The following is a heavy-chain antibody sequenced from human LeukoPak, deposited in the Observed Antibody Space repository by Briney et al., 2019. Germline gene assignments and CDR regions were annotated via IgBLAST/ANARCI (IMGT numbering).Heavy chain of an antibody. CDR1: GGSINSYY. D-gene: IGHD6-13*01. CDR2: IYYIGST. Sequence: SETLSLTCTVSGGSINSYYWSWIRQPPGKGLEWIGYIYYIGSTNYNPSPKSRVTISVDTSKNQFSLKLSSVTAADTAVYYCARHRVLYSSPAPFDPWGQGTLVTVSS. CDR3: ARHRVLYSSPAPFDP. V-gene: IGHV4-59*08. J-gene: IGHJ5*02.